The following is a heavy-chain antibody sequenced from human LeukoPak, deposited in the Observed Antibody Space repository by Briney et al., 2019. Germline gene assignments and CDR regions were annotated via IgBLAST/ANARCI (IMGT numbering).Heavy chain of an antibody. J-gene: IGHJ4*02. CDR1: GDSFTKYY. D-gene: IGHD5-18*01. Sequence: GASVKVSCKASGDSFTKYYMHWVRQAPGQGLEWMGIINPHDGSTTYTQKFQGRLTMTTDTSTSTVYMELSSLRSEDTAVYYCARDNWIQLWSPFDYWGQGTLVTVSS. V-gene: IGHV1-46*01. CDR2: INPHDGST. CDR3: ARDNWIQLWSPFDY.